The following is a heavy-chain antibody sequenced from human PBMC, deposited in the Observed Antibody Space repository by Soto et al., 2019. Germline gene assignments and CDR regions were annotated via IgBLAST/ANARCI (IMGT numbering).Heavy chain of an antibody. CDR1: GYTFTAYY. CDR2: INPNSGGT. D-gene: IGHD5-12*01. CDR3: ARGGGRGYNELDP. Sequence: QVQLVQSGAEVKKPGASVKASCKASGYTFTAYYMHWVRQAPGQGLEWMGWINPNSGGTYHAQNFQGRVTMTRDTSTTTAYMELASLRSDDTAVYYCARGGGRGYNELDPWGHGTLVIVSS. J-gene: IGHJ5*02. V-gene: IGHV1-2*02.